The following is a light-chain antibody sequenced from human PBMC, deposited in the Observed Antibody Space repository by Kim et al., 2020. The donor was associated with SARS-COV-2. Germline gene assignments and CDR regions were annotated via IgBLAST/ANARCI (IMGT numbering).Light chain of an antibody. CDR3: KSRDSSGNRLV. J-gene: IGLJ2*01. CDR2: AKN. Sequence: SSELTQDPAVSVALGQTVRITCQGDSLRTYSATWYQQKPGQAPVLVISAKNNRPSGIPDRFSGSTSGNTVSLTITGAQAEDEADYYCKSRDSSGNRLVFGGGTQLTVL. V-gene: IGLV3-19*01. CDR1: SLRTYS.